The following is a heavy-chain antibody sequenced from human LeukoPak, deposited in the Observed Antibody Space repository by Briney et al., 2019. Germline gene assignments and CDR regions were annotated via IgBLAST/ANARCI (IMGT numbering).Heavy chain of an antibody. CDR2: IHYSGST. CDR3: ARQSGTSKRTAT. D-gene: IGHD1-1*01. V-gene: IGHV4-39*01. CDR1: GGSISSESSEGYY. J-gene: IGHJ5*02. Sequence: SETLSLTCPVSGGSISSESSEGYYWGWIRQPPGKGLEWIGDIHYSGSTYYNPSLKSRVTISVDTSKNQFSLKLNSVTATDTAVYYCARQSGTSKRTATWGQGTLVTVPS.